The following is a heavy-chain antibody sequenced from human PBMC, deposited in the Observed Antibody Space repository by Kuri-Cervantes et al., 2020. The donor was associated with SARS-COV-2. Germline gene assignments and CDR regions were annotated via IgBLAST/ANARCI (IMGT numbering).Heavy chain of an antibody. J-gene: IGHJ4*02. V-gene: IGHV3-23*01. CDR2: ISGSGDST. CDR3: ASHRSNYDRSFDY. CDR1: GFTFSSYA. Sequence: GEALKISCAASGFTFSSYAMGWVRQAPGEGLGWVSAISGSGDSTYYADSVRGRFTISSNNSKNTLYLQMNSRRAEDTAVYYDASHRSNYDRSFDYWGQGTLVTVSS. D-gene: IGHD4-11*01.